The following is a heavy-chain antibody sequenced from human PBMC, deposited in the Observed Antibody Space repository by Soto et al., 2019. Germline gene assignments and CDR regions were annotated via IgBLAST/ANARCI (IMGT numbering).Heavy chain of an antibody. CDR2: IYSGGNT. J-gene: IGHJ4*02. CDR3: ARGIGDGYNYGFDY. D-gene: IGHD5-12*01. Sequence: PGGSLRLSCAASGFTVSSNYMTWVRQAPGEGLEWVSVIYSGGNTYYADSVKGRSTISRDNSKNTVYLQINSLRGEDTAVYYCARGIGDGYNYGFDYWGQGTLVTVSS. CDR1: GFTVSSNY. V-gene: IGHV3-53*01.